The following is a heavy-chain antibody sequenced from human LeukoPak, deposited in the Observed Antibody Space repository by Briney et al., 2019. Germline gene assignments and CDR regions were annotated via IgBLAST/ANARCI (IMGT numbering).Heavy chain of an antibody. V-gene: IGHV3-23*01. CDR2: IGNSGGST. D-gene: IGHD3-22*01. CDR3: AKIFHTDGYYLGEHLFDA. J-gene: IGHJ5*02. Sequence: GGSWSFSGEALGSTFNTYPRIGSGQAPGKGPNRPSPIGNSGGSTTDADSVKGRFTTSRDNSKSTLYLQMNSLRAEDTAIYYCAKIFHTDGYYLGEHLFDAWGQGTLVTVSS. CDR1: GSTFNTYP.